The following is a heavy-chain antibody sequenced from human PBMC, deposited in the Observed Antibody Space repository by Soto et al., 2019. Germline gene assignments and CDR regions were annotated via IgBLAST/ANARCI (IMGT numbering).Heavy chain of an antibody. Sequence: GASVKVSCKASGYTFTSYDINWVRQATGQGLEWMGWMNPNSGNTGYAQKFQGRVTMTRNTSISTAYMELSSLRSEDTAVYYCARGQGSAHVLRFLEWLLLNWFDPWGQGTLVTVSS. CDR1: GYTFTSYD. CDR3: ARGQGSAHVLRFLEWLLLNWFDP. CDR2: MNPNSGNT. J-gene: IGHJ5*02. D-gene: IGHD3-3*01. V-gene: IGHV1-8*01.